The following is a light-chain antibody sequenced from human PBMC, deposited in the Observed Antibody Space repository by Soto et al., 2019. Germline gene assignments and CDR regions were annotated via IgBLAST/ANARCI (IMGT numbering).Light chain of an antibody. J-gene: IGKJ4*01. V-gene: IGKV3-15*01. Sequence: EVVFTQSPCTLSLSPGERATLSCRASQSVGSNYLAWYQQRPGQAPRLLIYAASTRATGIPARFSGSGSGTEFTLTISSLQSEDFAVYYCQQYDNWPLTFGGGAKVDIK. CDR2: AAS. CDR3: QQYDNWPLT. CDR1: QSVGSN.